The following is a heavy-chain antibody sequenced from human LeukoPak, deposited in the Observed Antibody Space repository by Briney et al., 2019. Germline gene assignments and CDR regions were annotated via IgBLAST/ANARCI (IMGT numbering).Heavy chain of an antibody. V-gene: IGHV4-4*09. Sequence: RPSETLSLTCTVSGGSFSSYYWSWIRQTPGKGLEWIGYIYTSGSTNYNPSLKSRVTISVDTSKDQFSLKLSSVTAADTAVYYCARHSSSSAYFDYWGQGTLVTVSS. CDR2: IYTSGST. D-gene: IGHD6-6*01. J-gene: IGHJ4*02. CDR1: GGSFSSYY. CDR3: ARHSSSSAYFDY.